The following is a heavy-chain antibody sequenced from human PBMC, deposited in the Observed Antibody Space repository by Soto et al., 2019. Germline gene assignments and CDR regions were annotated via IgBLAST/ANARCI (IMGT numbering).Heavy chain of an antibody. D-gene: IGHD2-15*01. CDR3: ATGRFDCSGGSCFSYYPFDY. CDR1: GYTLSELS. V-gene: IGHV1-24*01. Sequence: VSVKVYCKVSGYTLSELSMHWVRQAPGKGLEWMGGFDPEDGETIYAQKFQGRVTMTEDTSTDTAYMELSSPRSEDTAVYYCATGRFDCSGGSCFSYYPFDYWGQGTLVTVSS. J-gene: IGHJ4*02. CDR2: FDPEDGET.